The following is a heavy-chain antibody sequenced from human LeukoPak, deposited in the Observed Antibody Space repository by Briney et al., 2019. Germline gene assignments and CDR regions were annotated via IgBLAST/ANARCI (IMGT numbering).Heavy chain of an antibody. Sequence: ASVKVSCKASGYIFTNYGITWVRQAPGQGLEWMGWINTFNNNTNYVQNLQGRVTMTTDTSTSTAYMELRSLRSEDTAVYYCATDFIVGATFFWGQGTLVTVSS. CDR2: INTFNNNT. CDR1: GYIFTNYG. V-gene: IGHV1-18*01. D-gene: IGHD1-26*01. J-gene: IGHJ4*02. CDR3: ATDFIVGATFF.